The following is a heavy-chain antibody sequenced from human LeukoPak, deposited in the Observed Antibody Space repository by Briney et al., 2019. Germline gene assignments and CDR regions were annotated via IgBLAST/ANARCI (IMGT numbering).Heavy chain of an antibody. V-gene: IGHV4-4*09. CDR1: GGSISSYY. J-gene: IGHJ4*02. Sequence: SETLSLTCTASGGSISSYYWSWIRQPPGKGLEWIGYIYTSGSTNYNPSLKSRVTISVDTSKNQFSLKLSSVTAADTAVYYCARLDSSSWYLRYWGQGTPVTVSS. D-gene: IGHD6-13*01. CDR2: IYTSGST. CDR3: ARLDSSSWYLRY.